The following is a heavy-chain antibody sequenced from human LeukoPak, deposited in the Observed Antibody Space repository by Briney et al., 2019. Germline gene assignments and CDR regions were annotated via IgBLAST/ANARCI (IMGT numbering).Heavy chain of an antibody. CDR2: IYGGGST. V-gene: IGHV3-53*01. J-gene: IGHJ4*02. CDR3: ARGSAYSYALFDY. CDR1: GFTVSSNY. D-gene: IGHD5-18*01. Sequence: AGGSLRLSCAASGFTVSSNYMSWVRQAPGKGLEWVSVIYGGGSTYYADSVKGRFTISRDSSKNTLYLQMNSLRAEDTAVYYCARGSAYSYALFDYWGQGTLVTVSS.